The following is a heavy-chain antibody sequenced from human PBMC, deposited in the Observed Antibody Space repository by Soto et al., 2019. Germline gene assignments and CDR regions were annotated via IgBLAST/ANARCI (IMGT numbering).Heavy chain of an antibody. CDR1: GFTFDDYA. CDR2: ISWNSGSI. Sequence: GGSLRLSCAASGFTFDDYAMHWVRQAPGKGLEWVSGISWNSGSIGYADSVKGRFTISRDNAKNSLYLQMNSLRAEDTAVYYCARVLSSSSPHYYFDYWGQGTLVTVS. J-gene: IGHJ4*02. D-gene: IGHD6-6*01. CDR3: ARVLSSSSPHYYFDY. V-gene: IGHV3-9*01.